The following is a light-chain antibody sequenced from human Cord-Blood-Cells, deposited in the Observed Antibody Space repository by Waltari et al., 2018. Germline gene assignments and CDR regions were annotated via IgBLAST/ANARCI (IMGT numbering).Light chain of an antibody. CDR1: QSVLYSSNNKNY. J-gene: IGKJ4*01. Sequence: VMTQSPDSLPVSLGERATINCKSSQSVLYSSNNKNYLTWYQQKPGQPPKLLIYWASTRESGVPDRFSGSGSGTDFTLTISSLQAEDVAVYYCQQYYSTPLTFGGGTKVEIK. CDR3: QQYYSTPLT. CDR2: WAS. V-gene: IGKV4-1*01.